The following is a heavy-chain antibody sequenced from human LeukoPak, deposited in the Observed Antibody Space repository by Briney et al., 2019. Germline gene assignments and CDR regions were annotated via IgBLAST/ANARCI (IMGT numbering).Heavy chain of an antibody. J-gene: IGHJ5*02. Sequence: SVKVSCKASGGTFSSYAISWVRQAPGQGLEWMGRIIPILGIANYAQKFQGRVTITADKSTSTAYMELSGLRSEDTAVYYCAISETYGDYGDNWFDPWGQGTLVTVSS. D-gene: IGHD4-17*01. CDR2: IIPILGIA. CDR3: AISETYGDYGDNWFDP. CDR1: GGTFSSYA. V-gene: IGHV1-69*04.